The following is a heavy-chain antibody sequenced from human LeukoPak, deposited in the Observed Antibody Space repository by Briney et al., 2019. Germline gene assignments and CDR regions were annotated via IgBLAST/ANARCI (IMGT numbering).Heavy chain of an antibody. V-gene: IGHV1-3*01. D-gene: IGHD3-10*01. CDR2: INAGNGNT. J-gene: IGHJ6*02. CDR3: AREPAITMVRGVILSGYGMDV. CDR1: GGTFSSYA. Sequence: GASVKVSCKASGGTFSSYAISWVRQAPGQRLEWMGWINAGNGNTKYSQKFQGRVTITRDTSASTAYMELSSLRSEDTAVYYRAREPAITMVRGVILSGYGMDVWGQGTTVTVSS.